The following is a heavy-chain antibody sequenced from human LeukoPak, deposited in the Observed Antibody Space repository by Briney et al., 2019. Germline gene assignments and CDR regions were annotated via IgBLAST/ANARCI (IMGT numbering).Heavy chain of an antibody. CDR2: IKEDGSDK. Sequence: PGGSLRLSCVASGFTFSSYWMGWIRQAPGKGLGWVADIKEDGSDKYSVDSMKGRFTISRDNSKNTLYLQMNSLRAEDTAVYYCAKFLYYYDSSGYYYLDYWGQGTLVTVSS. J-gene: IGHJ4*02. CDR3: AKFLYYYDSSGYYYLDY. V-gene: IGHV3-7*03. CDR1: GFTFSSYW. D-gene: IGHD3-22*01.